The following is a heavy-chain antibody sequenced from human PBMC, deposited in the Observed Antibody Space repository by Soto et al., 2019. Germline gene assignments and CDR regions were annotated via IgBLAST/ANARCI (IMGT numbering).Heavy chain of an antibody. D-gene: IGHD6-19*01. J-gene: IGHJ6*02. CDR2: INAGNGNT. CDR1: GYTFTSYA. Sequence: QVQLVQSGAEVKKPGASVKVSCKASGYTFTSYAMHWVRQAPGQRLEWMGWINAGNGNTKYSQKFQGRVTITRDTSAITAYMELSSLRSEDTAVYYCAREIQWQWLAEYYYYGMDVWGQGTTVTVSS. CDR3: AREIQWQWLAEYYYYGMDV. V-gene: IGHV1-3*01.